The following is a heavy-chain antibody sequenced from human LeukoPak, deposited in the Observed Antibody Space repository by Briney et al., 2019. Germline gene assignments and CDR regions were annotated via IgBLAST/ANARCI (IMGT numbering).Heavy chain of an antibody. Sequence: GGSLRLSCAASGFIFSDHYMDWVRQAPGKGLEWVGRTRNKANSYTTEYAASVKGRFTISRDDSKNSLYLQMNSLKTEDTAVYYCARNVMGATTDWFDPWGQGTLVTVSS. J-gene: IGHJ5*02. D-gene: IGHD1-26*01. CDR3: ARNVMGATTDWFDP. V-gene: IGHV3-72*01. CDR1: GFIFSDHY. CDR2: TRNKANSYTT.